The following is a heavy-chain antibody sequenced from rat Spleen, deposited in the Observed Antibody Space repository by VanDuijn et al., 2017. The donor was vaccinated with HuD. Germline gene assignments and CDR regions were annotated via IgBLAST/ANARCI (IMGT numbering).Heavy chain of an antibody. Sequence: EVQLVESGGGSVQPGRSLKLSCLASGFTFRNHGMNWIRQAPGKGLEWVASISSSSSYIYYADTVKGRFTISRENAKNTLYLQMTTLRSEDTALYYCATDAKILRVYLDYWGQGVMVTVSS. CDR1: GFTFRNHG. CDR3: ATDAKILRVYLDY. D-gene: IGHD1-9*01. V-gene: IGHV5-34*01. CDR2: ISSSSSYI. J-gene: IGHJ2*01.